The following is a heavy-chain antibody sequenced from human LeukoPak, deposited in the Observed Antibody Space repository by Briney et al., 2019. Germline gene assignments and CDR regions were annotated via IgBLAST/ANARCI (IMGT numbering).Heavy chain of an antibody. D-gene: IGHD6-6*01. Sequence: GESLKISCKASGYTFTGYYMHWVRQAPGQGLEWMGWINPNSGGTNYAQKFQGRVTMTRDTSISTAYMELSRLRSDDTAVYYCARDKSSSSSWFDPWGQGTLVTVSS. V-gene: IGHV1-2*02. CDR3: ARDKSSSSSWFDP. CDR1: GYTFTGYY. J-gene: IGHJ5*02. CDR2: INPNSGGT.